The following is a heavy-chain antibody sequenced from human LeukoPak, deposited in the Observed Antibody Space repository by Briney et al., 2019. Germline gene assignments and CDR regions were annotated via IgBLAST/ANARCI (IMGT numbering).Heavy chain of an antibody. D-gene: IGHD2-2*01. V-gene: IGHV3-21*04. Sequence: GGSLRLSCAASGFTFSSYSMNWVRQAPGKGLEWVSSISSSSSYIYYADSVKGRFTISRDNAKNSLYLQMNSLRAEDTAVYYCAKGLPAAPFQHWGQGTLVTVSS. J-gene: IGHJ1*01. CDR3: AKGLPAAPFQH. CDR2: ISSSSSYI. CDR1: GFTFSSYS.